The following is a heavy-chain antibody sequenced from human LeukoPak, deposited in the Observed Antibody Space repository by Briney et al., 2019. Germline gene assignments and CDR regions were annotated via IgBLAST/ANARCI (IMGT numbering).Heavy chain of an antibody. J-gene: IGHJ2*01. CDR2: ISSSGSTI. Sequence: PGGSLRLSCAASGFTFSDYYMSWIRQAPGKGLEWVSYISSSGSTIYYADSVKGRFTISRDSAKNSLYLQMNSLRADDTAVYSCARDRSSGYFDLWGRGTLVTVSS. CDR1: GFTFSDYY. V-gene: IGHV3-11*04. CDR3: ARDRSSGYFDL.